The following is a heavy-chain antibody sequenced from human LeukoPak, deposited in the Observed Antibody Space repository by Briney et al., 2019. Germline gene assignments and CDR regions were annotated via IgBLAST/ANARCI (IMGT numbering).Heavy chain of an antibody. CDR1: GFTFSSYW. CDR2: INSDGSST. Sequence: GGSLRLSCAASGFTFSSYWMHWVRQAPGKGLVWVSRINSDGSSTSYADSVKGRFTISRDNAENTLYLQMNSLRAEDTAVYYCARGKVDTAMAIDYWGQGTLVTVSS. J-gene: IGHJ4*02. D-gene: IGHD5-18*01. CDR3: ARGKVDTAMAIDY. V-gene: IGHV3-74*01.